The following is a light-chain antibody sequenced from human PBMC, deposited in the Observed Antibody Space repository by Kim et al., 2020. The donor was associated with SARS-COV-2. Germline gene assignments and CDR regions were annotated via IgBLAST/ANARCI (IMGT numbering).Light chain of an antibody. CDR2: GAS. Sequence: EIVLTQSPGTLSLSPGERATLTCRASQSVSSNYLAWYQQKPRQAPRLLIYGASSRATGIPDRFSGSGSGTDFTLTISRLEPEDFAVYFCQQYGSSPITFGQGTRLEIK. CDR1: QSVSSNY. J-gene: IGKJ5*01. V-gene: IGKV3-20*01. CDR3: QQYGSSPIT.